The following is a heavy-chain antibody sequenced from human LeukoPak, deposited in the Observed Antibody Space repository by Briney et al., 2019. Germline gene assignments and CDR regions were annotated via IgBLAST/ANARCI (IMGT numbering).Heavy chain of an antibody. CDR2: TYYRSKWYN. V-gene: IGHV6-1*01. CDR3: ARGVSSSRGDWLDP. J-gene: IGHJ5*02. CDR1: GDSVSSNIAA. Sequence: SQTLSLTCAISGDSVSSNIAAWNWIRQSPSGGLEWLGRTYYRSKWYNDYALSLRSRLTIKADTYRNQFSLQLNSVTPDDSTVYYCARGVSSSRGDWLDPWGQGTQVTVSS. D-gene: IGHD6-13*01.